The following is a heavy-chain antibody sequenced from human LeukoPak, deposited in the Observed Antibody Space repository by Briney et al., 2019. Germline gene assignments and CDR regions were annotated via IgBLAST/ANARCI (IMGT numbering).Heavy chain of an antibody. CDR2: INPNSGGT. D-gene: IGHD3-22*01. J-gene: IGHJ4*02. V-gene: IGHV1-2*02. CDR1: GYTFTGYY. Sequence: GASVKVSCKASGYTFTGYYMHWVRQAPGQGLEWMGWINPNSGGTNYAQKFQGRVTMTRDTSISTAYMELSRLRSDDTAVYYCARDYYDSSGYYREHDYWGQGTLVTVSS. CDR3: ARDYYDSSGYYREHDY.